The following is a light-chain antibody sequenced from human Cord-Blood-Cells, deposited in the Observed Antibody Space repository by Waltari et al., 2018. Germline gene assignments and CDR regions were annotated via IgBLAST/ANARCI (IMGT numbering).Light chain of an antibody. CDR1: SRDVGGYNY. V-gene: IGLV2-11*02. CDR2: DVS. Sequence: QSALTQPRSVPGSPGQSVTISCTGTSRDVGGYNYVPWYQQHPGKAPKLMIYDVSKRPSGVPDRFSGSKSGNTASLTISGLQAEDEADYYCCSYAGTVVFGGGTKLTVL. CDR3: CSYAGTVV. J-gene: IGLJ2*01.